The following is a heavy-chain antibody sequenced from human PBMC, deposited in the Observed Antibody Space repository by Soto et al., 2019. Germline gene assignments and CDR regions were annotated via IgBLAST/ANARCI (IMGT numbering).Heavy chain of an antibody. D-gene: IGHD3-10*01. J-gene: IGHJ4*02. V-gene: IGHV1-3*01. CDR2: INAGNGNT. Sequence: QVQLVPSGAEVKKPGASVKVSCKASGYTFTSYAMHWVRQAPGQRLEWMGWINAGNGNTKYSQKFQVRVTITRDTSASTAYMELSSLRSEDTAVYYCARDMGFGPSDYWGQGTLVTVSS. CDR1: GYTFTSYA. CDR3: ARDMGFGPSDY.